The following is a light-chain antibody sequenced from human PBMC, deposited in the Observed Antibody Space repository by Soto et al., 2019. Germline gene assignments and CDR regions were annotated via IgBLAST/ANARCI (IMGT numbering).Light chain of an antibody. V-gene: IGLV4-69*01. J-gene: IGLJ2*01. Sequence: QSVLTQSPSASASLGASVKLTCTLSSGHSSYAIAWHQQQAEKGPRYLMKLNSDGSHSKGGGIPDRFSGSSSGTERYLTISGLQSEDEADYYCRTWGTGTYVVFGGGTKLTVL. CDR1: SGHSSYA. CDR2: LNSDGSH. CDR3: RTWGTGTYVV.